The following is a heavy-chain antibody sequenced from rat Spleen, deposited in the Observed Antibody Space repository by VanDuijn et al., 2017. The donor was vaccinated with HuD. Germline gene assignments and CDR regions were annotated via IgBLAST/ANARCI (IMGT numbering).Heavy chain of an antibody. V-gene: IGHV2-43*01. Sequence: QVQLKESGPGLVQPSQTLSLTCTVSGFSLTSYHVSWVRQPSGKGPEWIGRVWYDGDTAYNSALRPRLSISRDTSTNQVFLKMDRLQTEDTAIYYCASNYGGYWGQGVMVTVSS. CDR2: VWYDGDT. D-gene: IGHD1-11*01. CDR3: ASNYGGY. J-gene: IGHJ2*01. CDR1: GFSLTSYH.